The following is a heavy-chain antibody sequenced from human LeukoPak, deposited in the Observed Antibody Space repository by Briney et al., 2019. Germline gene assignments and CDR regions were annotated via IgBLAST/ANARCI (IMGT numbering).Heavy chain of an antibody. CDR1: GFNFNEHG. CDR2: LRHDGSNI. V-gene: IGHV3-30*02. CDR3: ASFSYSSSWYRRWYFDL. Sequence: GGSLRLSCTASGFNFNEHGMHWVRQAPGKGLEWVAFLRHDGSNIHYADSVKGRFTISRDNSKNTLYLQMNSLRAEDTAVYYCASFSYSSSWYRRWYFDLWGRGTLVTVSS. J-gene: IGHJ2*01. D-gene: IGHD6-13*01.